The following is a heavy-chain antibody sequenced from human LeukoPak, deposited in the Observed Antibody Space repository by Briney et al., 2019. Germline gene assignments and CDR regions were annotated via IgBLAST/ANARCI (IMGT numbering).Heavy chain of an antibody. D-gene: IGHD2-2*01. CDR1: GGTFSSYA. CDR2: IVPIFGIA. J-gene: IGHJ4*02. Sequence: SVKVSCKASGGTFSSYAISWVRQAPGQGLEWMGRIVPIFGIANYAQKFQGRVTITADKSTSTAYMELSSLRSEDTAVYYCASGGPDIVVVPAAAYFDYWGQGTLVTVSS. V-gene: IGHV1-69*04. CDR3: ASGGPDIVVVPAAAYFDY.